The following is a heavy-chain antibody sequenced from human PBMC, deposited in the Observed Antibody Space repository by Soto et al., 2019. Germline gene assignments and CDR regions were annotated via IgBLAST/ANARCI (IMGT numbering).Heavy chain of an antibody. CDR1: GYTFTTYA. Sequence: ASVKVSCKASGYTFTTYAMHWVRQAPGQRHEWMGWINAGNGNTKYSQKFQGRVTITRDTSASTAYMELSSLRSEDTAVYYCARDEKDYDFWSGSRMDVWGQGTTVTVSS. D-gene: IGHD3-3*01. V-gene: IGHV1-3*01. J-gene: IGHJ6*02. CDR3: ARDEKDYDFWSGSRMDV. CDR2: INAGNGNT.